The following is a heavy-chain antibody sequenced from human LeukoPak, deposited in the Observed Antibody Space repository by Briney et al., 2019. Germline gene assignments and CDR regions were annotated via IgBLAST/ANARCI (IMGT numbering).Heavy chain of an antibody. CDR2: MYYSGST. CDR3: ARRSEQLVGEYYYYYYYMDV. D-gene: IGHD6-6*01. V-gene: IGHV4-39*01. J-gene: IGHJ6*03. Sequence: SETLSLTCTVSGGSISSSSYYWGCIRQPPGKVLEWIGSMYYSGSTYYNPSLKSRVTISVDTSKNQFSLKLSSVTAADTAVYYCARRSEQLVGEYYYYYYYMDVWGKGTTVTVSS. CDR1: GGSISSSSYY.